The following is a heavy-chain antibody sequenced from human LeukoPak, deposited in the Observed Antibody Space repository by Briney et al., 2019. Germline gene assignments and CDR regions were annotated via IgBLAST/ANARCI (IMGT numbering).Heavy chain of an antibody. CDR1: GFTVSNNY. CDR3: TTVVTIFGVVIVPSHFDY. CDR2: IYSGGST. D-gene: IGHD3-3*01. V-gene: IGHV3-66*01. Sequence: GGSLRLSCAASGFTVSNNYMSWVRQAPGKGLEWVSVIYSGGSTYYADSVKGRFTISRDDSKNTLYLQMNSLKTEDTAVYYCTTVVTIFGVVIVPSHFDYWGQGTLVTVSS. J-gene: IGHJ4*02.